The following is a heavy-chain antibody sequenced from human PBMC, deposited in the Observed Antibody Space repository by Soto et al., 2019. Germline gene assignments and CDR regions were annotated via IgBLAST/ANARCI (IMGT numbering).Heavy chain of an antibody. CDR2: TYYRSKWFN. CDR3: AREGRLAASIFHNWFDP. CDR1: GDSVSNNSAA. J-gene: IGHJ5*02. D-gene: IGHD3-3*02. V-gene: IGHV6-1*01. Sequence: PSQTLSLTCAISGDSVSNNSAAWNWISQSPSRGLEWLGRTYYRSKWFNNYALSVKGRITINPDTSKNQFSLQLNSVTPEDTAVYYRAREGRLAASIFHNWFDPWGQGTLVTVSS.